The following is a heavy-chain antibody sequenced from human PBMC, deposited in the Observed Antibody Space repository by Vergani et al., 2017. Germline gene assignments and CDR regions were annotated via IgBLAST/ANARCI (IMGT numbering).Heavy chain of an antibody. J-gene: IGHJ6*02. D-gene: IGHD3-10*01. V-gene: IGHV4-38-2*01. CDR2: IHHSGDT. Sequence: QVQLQESGPGLVKPSETLTLTCAVSDSSIMTNPYWGWFRQSPGKGLEWISCIHHSGDTHYNSSLKSRVSISIVSSSNFSLSLTSVTAADTAIYYCARHRDSGGFFPSSYFYGMDVWGHGTTVTVSS. CDR3: ARHRDSGGFFPSSYFYGMDV. CDR1: DSSIMTNPY.